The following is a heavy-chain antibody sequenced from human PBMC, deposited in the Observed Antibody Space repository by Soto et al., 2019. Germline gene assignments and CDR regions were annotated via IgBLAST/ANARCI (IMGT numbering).Heavy chain of an antibody. CDR1: GYTFTSYA. CDR2: INAGNGNT. V-gene: IGHV1-3*01. J-gene: IGHJ5*02. CDR3: ARDGGDTGA. D-gene: IGHD3-16*01. Sequence: QVQLVQSGAEVKKPGASVKVSCKASGYTFTSYAMRWVRQAPGQRLEWMGWINAGNGNTKYSQKFQGRVTITRDTTESTAYKELSSLGSEDTAVYYGARDGGDTGAWGQGTLVTVSS.